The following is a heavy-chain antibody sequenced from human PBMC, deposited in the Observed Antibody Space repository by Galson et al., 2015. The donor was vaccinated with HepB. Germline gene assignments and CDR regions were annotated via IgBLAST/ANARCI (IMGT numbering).Heavy chain of an antibody. V-gene: IGHV1-69*04. CDR2: IIPILGIA. J-gene: IGHJ6*02. Sequence: SVKVSCKASGGTFSSYTISWVRKAPGQGLEWMGRIIPILGIANYAQKFQGRVTITADKSTSTAYMELSSLRSEDTAVYYCARDPLGRGYCSSTSCSYYYGMDVWGQGTTVTVSS. CDR3: ARDPLGRGYCSSTSCSYYYGMDV. D-gene: IGHD2-2*01. CDR1: GGTFSSYT.